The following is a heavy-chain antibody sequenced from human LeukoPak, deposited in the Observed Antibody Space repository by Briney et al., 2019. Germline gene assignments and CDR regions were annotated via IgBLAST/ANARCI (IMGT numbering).Heavy chain of an antibody. CDR3: ARHYCSSTSCYKGFDY. CDR1: GGSISSSSYY. Sequence: MSSETLSLTCTVSGGSISSSSYYWGWIRQPPGKGLEWIGSIYYSGSTNYNPSLKSRVTISVDTSKNQFYLKLSSVTAADTAVYYCARHYCSSTSCYKGFDYWGQGTLVTVSS. J-gene: IGHJ4*02. CDR2: IYYSGST. V-gene: IGHV4-39*07. D-gene: IGHD2-2*02.